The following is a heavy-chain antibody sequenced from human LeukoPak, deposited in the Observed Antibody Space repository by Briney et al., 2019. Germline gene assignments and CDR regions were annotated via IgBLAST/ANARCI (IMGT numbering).Heavy chain of an antibody. CDR2: ISSSSSYI. Sequence: PGGSLRLSCAASGFTFSSYSMHWVRQAPGRGLEWVSSISSSSSYIYYADSVKGRFTISRDNAKNSLYLQMNSLRAEDTAVYYCARTPFPMSHSSGYVDYWGQGTLVTVSS. J-gene: IGHJ4*02. D-gene: IGHD3-22*01. V-gene: IGHV3-21*01. CDR3: ARTPFPMSHSSGYVDY. CDR1: GFTFSSYS.